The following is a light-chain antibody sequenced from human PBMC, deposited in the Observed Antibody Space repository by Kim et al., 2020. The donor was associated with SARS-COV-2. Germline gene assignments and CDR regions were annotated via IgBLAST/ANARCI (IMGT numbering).Light chain of an antibody. CDR1: QDMTKY. Sequence: ASVGDRVTITCQAIQDMTKYLSWYQQKPGKAPKRLMYDVSNLERGVPSRFSGAGFGTNFTFTISSLHPEDAATYFCQQYANLPSTFGQGTRLEIK. J-gene: IGKJ5*01. V-gene: IGKV1-33*01. CDR2: DVS. CDR3: QQYANLPST.